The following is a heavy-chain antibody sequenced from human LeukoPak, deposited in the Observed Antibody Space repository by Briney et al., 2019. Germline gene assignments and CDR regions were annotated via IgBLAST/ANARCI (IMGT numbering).Heavy chain of an antibody. CDR1: GGSISSGGYY. Sequence: SETLSLTCTVSGGSISSGGYYWSWIRQHPGKGLEWIGYIYYSGSTYYNPFLKSRVTISVDTSKNQFSLTLSSVTAADTAVYYCARKYYDILTGSNWFDPWGQGTLVTVSS. CDR3: ARKYYDILTGSNWFDP. V-gene: IGHV4-31*03. D-gene: IGHD3-9*01. J-gene: IGHJ5*02. CDR2: IYYSGST.